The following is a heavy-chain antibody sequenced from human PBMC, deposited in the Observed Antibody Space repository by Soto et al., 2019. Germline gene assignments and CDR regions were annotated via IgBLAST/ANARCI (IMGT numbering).Heavy chain of an antibody. CDR3: ARDDGYYDSSGPITVSDY. J-gene: IGHJ4*02. Sequence: EVQLVESGGGLVKPGGSLRLSCAAAGFTFSSYSMNWVRQAPGKGLEWVSSISSSSSYIYYADSVKGRFTISRDNAKNSLYLQMNSLRAEDTAVYYCARDDGYYDSSGPITVSDYWGQGTLVTVSS. CDR1: GFTFSSYS. V-gene: IGHV3-21*01. CDR2: ISSSSSYI. D-gene: IGHD3-22*01.